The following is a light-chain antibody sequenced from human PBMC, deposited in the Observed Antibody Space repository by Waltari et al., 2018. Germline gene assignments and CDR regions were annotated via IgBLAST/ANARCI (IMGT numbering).Light chain of an antibody. V-gene: IGKV3-20*01. Sequence: EIVLTQSPGTVSLSPGERATVSCRASQTVTSSDLAWYQQQPGQAPRLRIYDASRRATGVPDRFSGSGSGTDFTLTISRLEPEDSAVYYCQQYHTSPRTFGQGTMVEI. CDR1: QTVTSSD. CDR2: DAS. J-gene: IGKJ1*01. CDR3: QQYHTSPRT.